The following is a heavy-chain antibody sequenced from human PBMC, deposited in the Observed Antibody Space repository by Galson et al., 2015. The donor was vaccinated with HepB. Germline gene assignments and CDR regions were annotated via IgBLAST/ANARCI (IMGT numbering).Heavy chain of an antibody. D-gene: IGHD3-3*01. V-gene: IGHV7-4-1*01. CDR2: INTNTGNP. J-gene: IGHJ5*02. CDR1: GYTFTSYA. Sequence: SVKVSCKASGYTFTSYAMNWVRQAPGQGLEWMGWINTNTGNPTYAQGFTGRFVFSLDTSVSTAYLQICSLKAEDTAVYYCARDRRIIRFLEWFRNHNWFDPWGQGTLVTVSS. CDR3: ARDRRIIRFLEWFRNHNWFDP.